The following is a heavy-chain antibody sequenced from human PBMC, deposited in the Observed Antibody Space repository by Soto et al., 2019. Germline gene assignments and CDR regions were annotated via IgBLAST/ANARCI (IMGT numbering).Heavy chain of an antibody. J-gene: IGHJ4*02. CDR3: ARLGGDYEPPDDY. D-gene: IGHD4-17*01. CDR1: GFTFSSYS. CDR2: ISSSSSYI. V-gene: IGHV3-21*01. Sequence: GGSLRLSCAASGFTFSSYSMNWVRQAPGKGLEWVSSISSSSSYIYYADSVKGRFTISRDNAKNSLYLQMNSLRAEDTAVYYCARLGGDYEPPDDYWGQGTLVTVSS.